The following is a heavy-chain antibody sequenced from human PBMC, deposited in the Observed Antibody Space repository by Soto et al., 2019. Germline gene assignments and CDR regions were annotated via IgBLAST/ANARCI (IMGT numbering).Heavy chain of an antibody. Sequence: PSETLSLTCAVYGGSFSGYYWSWIRQPPEKGLEWIGEINHSGSTNYNPSLKSRVTISVDTSKNQFSLKLSSVTAADTVVYYCARGGGYSGYDRTPYWGQGTLVTVSS. CDR3: ARGGGYSGYDRTPY. CDR2: INHSGST. D-gene: IGHD5-12*01. J-gene: IGHJ4*02. CDR1: GGSFSGYY. V-gene: IGHV4-34*01.